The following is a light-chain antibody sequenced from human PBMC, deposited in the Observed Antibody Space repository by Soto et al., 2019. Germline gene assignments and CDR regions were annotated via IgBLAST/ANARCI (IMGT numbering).Light chain of an antibody. CDR2: GAS. CDR1: QSVSSSY. Sequence: EIVLTQSPGTLSLSPGERATLSCRASQSVSSSYLVWYQQKPGQAPRLLIYGASSRATGIPDRFSGSGSGTEFALTISRLEPEDFAVYYCHQYDSSPLTFGGGTKVEIK. J-gene: IGKJ4*01. V-gene: IGKV3-20*01. CDR3: HQYDSSPLT.